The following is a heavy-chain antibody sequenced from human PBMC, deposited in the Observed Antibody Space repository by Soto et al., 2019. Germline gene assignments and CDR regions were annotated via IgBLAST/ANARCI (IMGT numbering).Heavy chain of an antibody. CDR3: ARHNYGSGSTYFDY. CDR2: IYYNGST. D-gene: IGHD3-10*01. J-gene: IGHJ4*02. Sequence: PSETLSLTCTVSGGSVSSGSSYWSWIRQPPGKGLEWTGYIYYNGSTNYNPSLKSRLTISIDTPKNQFSLKLNSMTAADTAVYYCARHNYGSGSTYFDYWGQGTLVTVSS. V-gene: IGHV4-61*01. CDR1: GGSVSSGSSY.